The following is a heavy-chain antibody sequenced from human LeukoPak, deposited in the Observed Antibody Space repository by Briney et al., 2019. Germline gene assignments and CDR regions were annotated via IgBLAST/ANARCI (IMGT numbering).Heavy chain of an antibody. V-gene: IGHV1-2*02. CDR2: INPNSGGT. CDR3: ARSVVVGKGWFDP. CDR1: GYTFTGYY. D-gene: IGHD2-15*01. Sequence: GASVKVSCKASGYTFTGYYMHWVRQAPGQGLEWMGWINPNSGGTNYAQKFQGRVTMTRDTSISTTYMELSSLRSDDTAVFYCARSVVVGKGWFDPWGQGTLVTVSS. J-gene: IGHJ5*02.